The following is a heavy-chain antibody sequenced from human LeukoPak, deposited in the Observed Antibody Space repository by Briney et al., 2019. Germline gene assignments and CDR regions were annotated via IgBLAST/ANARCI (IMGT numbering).Heavy chain of an antibody. Sequence: PSETLSLTCTVSGGSISSYYWSWIRQPPGKGLEWIGYISYSGSANYNPSLKSRVTISVDTSKNQFSLKLSSVTAADTAVYYCASGRRMVRGVYIDYWGQGTLVTVSS. V-gene: IGHV4-59*08. CDR2: ISYSGSA. J-gene: IGHJ4*02. CDR3: ASGRRMVRGVYIDY. CDR1: GGSISSYY. D-gene: IGHD3-10*01.